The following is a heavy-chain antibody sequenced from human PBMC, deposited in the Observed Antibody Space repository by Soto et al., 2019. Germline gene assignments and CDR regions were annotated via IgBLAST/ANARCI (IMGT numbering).Heavy chain of an antibody. CDR3: ARYIRIKRGYSGYDYYYYGMDV. V-gene: IGHV1-24*01. CDR1: GYTLNELS. CDR2: FDPEDGET. Sequence: AASVKVSCKVSGYTLNELSMHWLRQAPGKGLEWMGGFDPEDGETIYAQKFQGRVTMTEDTSTDTAYMELSSLRSEDTAVYYCARYIRIKRGYSGYDYYYYGMDVWGQGATVTAP. J-gene: IGHJ6*02. D-gene: IGHD5-12*01.